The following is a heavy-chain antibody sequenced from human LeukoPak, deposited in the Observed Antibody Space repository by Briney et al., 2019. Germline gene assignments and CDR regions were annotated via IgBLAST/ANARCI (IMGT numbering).Heavy chain of an antibody. CDR3: AKGLAAGSQYFDY. Sequence: GGSLRLSCAASGFTFSTYGMSWVRQAPGKGLEWVSAVGSDGINTAYADSVKGRFTISRDNSKNMLYLQLSSLRAEDAAVYYCAKGLAAGSQYFDYWGQGTLVTVSS. D-gene: IGHD6-25*01. J-gene: IGHJ4*02. CDR1: GFTFSTYG. V-gene: IGHV3-23*01. CDR2: VGSDGINT.